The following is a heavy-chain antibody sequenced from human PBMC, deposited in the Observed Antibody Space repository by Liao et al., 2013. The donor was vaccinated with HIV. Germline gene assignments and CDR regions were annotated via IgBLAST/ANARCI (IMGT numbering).Heavy chain of an antibody. J-gene: IGHJ1*01. CDR3: ARGSGYSSSRFFQH. CDR1: GGSISSGSYY. V-gene: IGHV4-61*02. Sequence: QVQLQESGSGLVRPSQTLSLTCTVSGGSISSGSYYWSWIRQPAGKGLEWIGRIYPSGNTNYNPSLKSRVTLSLDTSKNQFSLKLTSVTAADTAVYFCARGSGYSSSRFFQHWGQGALVTVSS. CDR2: IYPSGNT. D-gene: IGHD6-13*01.